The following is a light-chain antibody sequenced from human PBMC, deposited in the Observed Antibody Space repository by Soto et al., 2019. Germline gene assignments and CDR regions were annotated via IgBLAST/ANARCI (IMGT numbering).Light chain of an antibody. CDR3: SSYTSTSAHVV. Sequence: QSVLAQPASVSGSPGQSITISCTGTSSDVGAYNSVSWYQQHPHRAPQVIIYKGTQRPSGVSNRFSGSKSDNTASLIISGLRAEDESHYHCSSYTSTSAHVVFGGGTQLTVL. J-gene: IGLJ2*01. V-gene: IGLV2-14*02. CDR2: KGT. CDR1: SSDVGAYNS.